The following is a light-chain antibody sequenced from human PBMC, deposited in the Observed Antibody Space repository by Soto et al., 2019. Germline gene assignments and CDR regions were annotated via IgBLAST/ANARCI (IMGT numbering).Light chain of an antibody. V-gene: IGKV3-20*01. CDR3: QQYVPLPWE. CDR1: QSVSSSF. J-gene: IGKJ1*01. Sequence: RVSQSVSSSFLAWYQQKPGQAPRLLIYGASNRATGIPDRFSVSGSGRDFTFIFSSLMPADSAVYYCQQYVPLPWEFGQGTKVDIK. CDR2: GAS.